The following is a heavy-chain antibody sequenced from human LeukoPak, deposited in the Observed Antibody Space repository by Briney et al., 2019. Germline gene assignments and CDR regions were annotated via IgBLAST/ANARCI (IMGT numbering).Heavy chain of an antibody. D-gene: IGHD2-2*01. V-gene: IGHV4-39*07. J-gene: IGHJ4*02. Sequence: PSETLSLTCTVSGGSISSSSYYWGWIRQPPGQGLEWIGSIYYSGSTYYNPSLKSRVTISVDTSKNQFSLKLSSVTAADTAVYYWARSLGYCSSTSCYTFDYWGQGTLVTVSS. CDR2: IYYSGST. CDR1: GGSISSSSYY. CDR3: ARSLGYCSSTSCYTFDY.